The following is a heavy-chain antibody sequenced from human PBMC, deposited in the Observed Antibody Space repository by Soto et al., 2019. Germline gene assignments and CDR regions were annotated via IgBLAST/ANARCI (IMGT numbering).Heavy chain of an antibody. CDR1: GGSISSSSYY. CDR2: IYYSGST. V-gene: IGHV4-39*01. D-gene: IGHD2-15*01. Sequence: SETLSLTCTVSGGSISSSSYYWGWIRQPPGKGLEWIGSIYYSGSTYYNPSLKSRVTISVDTSKNQFSLKLSSVTAADTAVYYCARPAPEFDPWGQGTLVTVSS. CDR3: ARPAPEFDP. J-gene: IGHJ5*02.